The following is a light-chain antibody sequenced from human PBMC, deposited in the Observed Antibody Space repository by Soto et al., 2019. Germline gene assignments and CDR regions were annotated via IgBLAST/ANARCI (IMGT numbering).Light chain of an antibody. Sequence: QSVLTQPPSVSAAPGQKVTISCSGSSSNIGNNYVSWYQQLPGTAPKLLIYDNNKRPSGIPDRFSGSKSGTSATLGITGLQTGDEADYYCQSYDSSLSGLVFGGGTKLTVL. CDR2: DNN. J-gene: IGLJ2*01. CDR3: QSYDSSLSGLV. CDR1: SSNIGNNY. V-gene: IGLV1-51*01.